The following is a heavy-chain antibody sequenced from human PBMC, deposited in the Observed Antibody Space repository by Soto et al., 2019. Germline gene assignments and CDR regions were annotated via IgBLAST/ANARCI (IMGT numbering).Heavy chain of an antibody. CDR3: ARDLGYCSGGSCGNAFDI. V-gene: IGHV3-13*04. CDR1: GFTFSSYD. J-gene: IGHJ3*02. CDR2: IGTAGDT. Sequence: EVQLVESGGGLVQPGGSLRLSCAASGFTFSSYDMHWVRQATGKGLEWVSAIGTAGDTYYPGSVKGRFTISRENAKNSLYLQMNSLRAGDTAVYYCARDLGYCSGGSCGNAFDIWGQGTMVTVSS. D-gene: IGHD2-15*01.